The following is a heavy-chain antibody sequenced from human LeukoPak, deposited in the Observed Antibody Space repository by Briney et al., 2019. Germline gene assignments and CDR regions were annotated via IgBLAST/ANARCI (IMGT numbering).Heavy chain of an antibody. Sequence: ASVKVSCKGSGYTFTGYYMHWVRQAPGQRVGGMGWINPNSGGTNYAQKFQGWVTMTRDTSISTAYMELSRLRSDDTAVYYCARSMWELQAFDIWGQGTMVTVSS. J-gene: IGHJ3*02. CDR1: GYTFTGYY. V-gene: IGHV1-2*04. D-gene: IGHD1-26*01. CDR2: INPNSGGT. CDR3: ARSMWELQAFDI.